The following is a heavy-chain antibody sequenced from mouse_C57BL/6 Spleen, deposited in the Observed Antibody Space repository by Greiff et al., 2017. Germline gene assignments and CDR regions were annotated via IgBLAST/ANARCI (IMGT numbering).Heavy chain of an antibody. CDR2: INPNNGGT. CDR1: GYTFTDYY. V-gene: IGHV1-26*01. CDR3: ARIGHYYGSSPYFDY. J-gene: IGHJ2*01. D-gene: IGHD1-1*01. Sequence: EVQLQQSGPELVKPGASVKISCKASGYTFTDYYMNWVKQSHGKSLEWIGDINPNNGGTSYNQKFKGKATLTVDKSSSTAYMELRSLTSEDSAVYYCARIGHYYGSSPYFDYWGQGTTLTVSS.